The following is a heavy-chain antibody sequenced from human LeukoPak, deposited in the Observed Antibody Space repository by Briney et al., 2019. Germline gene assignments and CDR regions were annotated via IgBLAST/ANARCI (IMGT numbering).Heavy chain of an antibody. Sequence: SETLSLTCTVSGGSISSYYWSWIRQPPGEGLEWIGYIYYSGSTNYNPSLKSRVTISVDTSKNQFSLKLSSVTAADTAVYYCASLVKPREFIAAAGTAWFDPWGQGTLVTVSS. CDR2: IYYSGST. D-gene: IGHD6-13*01. J-gene: IGHJ5*02. CDR1: GGSISSYY. CDR3: ASLVKPREFIAAAGTAWFDP. V-gene: IGHV4-59*08.